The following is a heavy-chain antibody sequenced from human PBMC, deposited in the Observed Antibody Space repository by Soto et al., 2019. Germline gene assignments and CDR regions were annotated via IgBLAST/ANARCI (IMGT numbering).Heavy chain of an antibody. CDR3: AKDMRPDGVWGFDY. V-gene: IGHV3-23*01. Sequence: VQLLESGGGLAQPGGSLRLSCAASGFTFSTYTMAWVRQAPGRGPEWVAGVSQDGTAHYADSVKGRFTISRDNSRDKVDLQMITLRGEDTAVYYCAKDMRPDGVWGFDYWGQGTLVTVAS. D-gene: IGHD4-17*01. CDR2: VSQDGTA. CDR1: GFTFSTYT. J-gene: IGHJ4*02.